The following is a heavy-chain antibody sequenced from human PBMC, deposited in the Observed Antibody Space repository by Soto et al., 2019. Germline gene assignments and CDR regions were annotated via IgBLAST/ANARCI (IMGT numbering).Heavy chain of an antibody. CDR2: MSSDGSRE. V-gene: IGHV3-30-3*01. D-gene: IGHD2-15*01. CDR3: ATLRPSFGVVKDY. CDR1: GFIFSNYA. Sequence: QVQLVESGGGVVQPGRSLSLSCAASGFIFSNYAMHWVRQAPGKGLEWVAVMSSDGSREYYAGSVKGRFTISRDNSKNTLYLQMNTLRPEDTAVYYVATLRPSFGVVKDYWGQGTLVTVSS. J-gene: IGHJ4*02.